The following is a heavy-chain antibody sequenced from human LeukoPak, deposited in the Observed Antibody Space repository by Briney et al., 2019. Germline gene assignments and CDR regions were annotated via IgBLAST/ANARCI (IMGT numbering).Heavy chain of an antibody. CDR2: IYRGDSDT. V-gene: IGHV5-51*01. Sequence: GESLKISCKGSGYSFSNYWIGWVRQMPGKGLEWMGIIYRGDSDTRYSPSFQGQVTISADKSISTAYLQWSSLKASDTAMYYCARHTYCTDGVCYRFDPWGQGTLVTVSS. D-gene: IGHD2-8*01. J-gene: IGHJ5*02. CDR3: ARHTYCTDGVCYRFDP. CDR1: GYSFSNYW.